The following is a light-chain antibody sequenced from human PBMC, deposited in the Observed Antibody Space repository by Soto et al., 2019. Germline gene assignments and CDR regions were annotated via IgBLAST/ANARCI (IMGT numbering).Light chain of an antibody. J-gene: IGKJ4*01. V-gene: IGKV1-33*01. CDR2: DAS. CDR1: QDISSY. Sequence: DIQMTQSPSSLSASVGDRVTITCQASQDISSYLNWYQQKPGKAPKLLIYDASTLDTGVPSRFSGSGSGTDYTFTISSLQPEDIATYYCQQYDDLLSLTFGGGTKVEIK. CDR3: QQYDDLLSLT.